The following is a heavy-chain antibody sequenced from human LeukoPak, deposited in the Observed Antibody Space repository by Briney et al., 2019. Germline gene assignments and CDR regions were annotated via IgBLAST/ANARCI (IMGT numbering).Heavy chain of an antibody. CDR1: GGTFSSYA. J-gene: IGHJ4*02. CDR3: ARVTPDGPNNFDY. CDR2: IIPIFGTA. Sequence: SVKVSCKASGGTFSSYAISWVRQAPGQGLEWMGGIIPIFGTANYAQKFQGRVTITADESTSTAYMELSSLRSDDTAVYYCARVTPDGPNNFDYWGQGTLVTVSS. V-gene: IGHV1-69*01. D-gene: IGHD1-14*01.